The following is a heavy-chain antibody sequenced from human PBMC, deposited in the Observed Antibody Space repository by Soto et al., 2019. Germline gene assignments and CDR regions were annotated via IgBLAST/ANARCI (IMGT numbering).Heavy chain of an antibody. CDR1: GGSISSHY. CDR2: VHNSGST. J-gene: IGHJ6*02. D-gene: IGHD6-19*01. CDR3: ARGIEGWYQGRYYYGMDV. V-gene: IGHV4-59*11. Sequence: SETLSLTCTVSGGSISSHYWSWIRQPPGKRLEWIGYVHNSGSTNYNPSLKSRVTTAVDTSKNQFSLKLSSVTAADTAVYYCARGIEGWYQGRYYYGMDVWGQGTTVTVSS.